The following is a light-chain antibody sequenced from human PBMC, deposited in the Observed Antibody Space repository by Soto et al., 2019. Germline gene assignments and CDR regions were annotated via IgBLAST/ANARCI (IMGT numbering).Light chain of an antibody. J-gene: IGLJ1*01. V-gene: IGLV2-14*01. Sequence: QSALTQPASVSGSPGQSITISCTGTNSDVGGYNYVSWYQQHPGKAPELMIYEVSHRPSGVSNRFSGSKSDNTASLTISGLQAEDESDYYCSSYTSISTLYVFGTRTKGTVL. CDR1: NSDVGGYNY. CDR2: EVS. CDR3: SSYTSISTLYV.